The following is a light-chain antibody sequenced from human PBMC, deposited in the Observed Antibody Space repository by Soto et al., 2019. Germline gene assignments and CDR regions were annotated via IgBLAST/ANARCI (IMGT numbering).Light chain of an antibody. CDR3: QQSYSSPPT. Sequence: DIHMTQSPSSLSASVGDRVTITCRASQSIDSYVNWYQQKSGQAPKLLIYAASSLRSGVPSRFSGTGSGTDFTLTITSLQHEDFESYHCQQSYSSPPTFGQGTKVDIK. J-gene: IGKJ2*01. CDR1: QSIDSY. CDR2: AAS. V-gene: IGKV1-39*01.